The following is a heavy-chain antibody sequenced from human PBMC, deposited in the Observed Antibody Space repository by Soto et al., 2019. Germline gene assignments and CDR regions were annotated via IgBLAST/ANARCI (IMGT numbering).Heavy chain of an antibody. V-gene: IGHV4-59*01. Sequence: SETLSLTCNVSGGSTSNYYWTWVRQSPEKGLEWIGDRYYNGNINYNPSLKSRVTISIDTSKNQFSLTLKSVTAADTAVYYCASGGNWFDPWGQGVLVT. D-gene: IGHD3-16*01. CDR1: GGSTSNYY. J-gene: IGHJ5*02. CDR2: RYYNGNI. CDR3: ASGGNWFDP.